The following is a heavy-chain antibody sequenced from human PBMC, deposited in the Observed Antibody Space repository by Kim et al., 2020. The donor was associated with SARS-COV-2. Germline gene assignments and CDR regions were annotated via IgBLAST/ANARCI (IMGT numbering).Heavy chain of an antibody. V-gene: IGHV3-21*01. CDR2: ISSSSSYI. D-gene: IGHD2-2*01. CDR3: ARGPGVVTTGDY. Sequence: GGSLRLSCAASGFTFSSYSMNWVRQAPGKGLEWVSSISSSSSYIYYADSVKGRFTISRDNAKNSLYLQMNSLRAEDTAVYYCARGPGVVTTGDYWGQGTLVTVSS. CDR1: GFTFSSYS. J-gene: IGHJ4*02.